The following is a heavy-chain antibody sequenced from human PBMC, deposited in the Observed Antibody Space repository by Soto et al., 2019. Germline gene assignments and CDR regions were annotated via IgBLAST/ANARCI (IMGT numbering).Heavy chain of an antibody. J-gene: IGHJ5*02. V-gene: IGHV1-18*01. CDR3: ARVRGITIFLSKFDP. CDR2: ISAYNGNT. D-gene: IGHD3-9*01. CDR1: GYTFTTYG. Sequence: QVQLVQSGAEVMKPGASVKVSCKASGYTFTTYGISWVRQAPGQGLEWMGWISAYNGNTKYAQKFQGRVTMTTDTSTNTAYMELRSLRSDDTAVYYCARVRGITIFLSKFDPWGQGTLVTVSS.